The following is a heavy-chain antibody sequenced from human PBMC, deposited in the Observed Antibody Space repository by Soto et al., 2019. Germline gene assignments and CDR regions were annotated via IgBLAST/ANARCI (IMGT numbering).Heavy chain of an antibody. CDR2: IRSKANSYAT. CDR1: GFTFSGSA. V-gene: IGHV3-73*02. D-gene: IGHD2-2*01. CDR3: ARLYGSSPP. Sequence: EVQLVESGGGLVQPGGSLKLSCAASGFTFSGSAMHWVRQASGKGLEWVGRIRSKANSYATAYAASVKGMFTISRDDSKNTAYLQMNSLQTEDTAVYYCARLYGSSPPWGQGTLVTVSS. J-gene: IGHJ5*02.